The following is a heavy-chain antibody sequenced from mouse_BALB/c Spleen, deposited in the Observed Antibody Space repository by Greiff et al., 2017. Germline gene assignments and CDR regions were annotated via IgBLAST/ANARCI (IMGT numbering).Heavy chain of an antibody. CDR3: ARFYYGSSYFDY. CDR1: GFTFSSFG. Sequence: EVQGVESGGGLVQPGGSRKLSCAASGFTFSSFGMHWVRQAPGKGLEWVAYISSGGSTIYYADTVKGRFTISRDNPKNTLFLQMTSLRSEDTAMYYCARFYYGSSYFDYWGQGTTLTVSS. J-gene: IGHJ2*01. D-gene: IGHD1-1*01. V-gene: IGHV5-17*02. CDR2: ISSGGSTI.